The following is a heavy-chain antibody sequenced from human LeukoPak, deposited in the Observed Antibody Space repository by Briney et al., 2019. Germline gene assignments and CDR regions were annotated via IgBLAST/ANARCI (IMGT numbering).Heavy chain of an antibody. CDR2: ISHDGSDD. J-gene: IGHJ4*02. V-gene: IGHV3-30*18. CDR3: AKRIPIAVAGYYFDY. Sequence: PGGSLRLSCVASGLSFSTYGMHWVRQFPGKGLEWVALISHDGSDDYYGDSVKGRFTISRDNSKNTLYLQMNSLRAEDTAVYYCAKRIPIAVAGYYFDYWGQGTLVTVSS. CDR1: GLSFSTYG. D-gene: IGHD6-19*01.